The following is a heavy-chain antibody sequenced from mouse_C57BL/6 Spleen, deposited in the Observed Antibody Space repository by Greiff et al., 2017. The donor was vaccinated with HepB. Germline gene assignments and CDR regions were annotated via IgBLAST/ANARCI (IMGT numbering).Heavy chain of an antibody. V-gene: IGHV5-17*01. CDR3: ARGLLLRSYCDY. CDR1: GFTFSDYG. CDR2: ISSGSSTI. J-gene: IGHJ2*01. Sequence: DVKLVESGGGLVKPGGSLKLSCAASGFTFSDYGMHWVRQAPEKGLEWVAYISSGSSTIYYADTVKGRFTISRDNAKNTLFLHMTSLRSEDTAMYYCARGLLLRSYCDYWGQGTTLTVSS. D-gene: IGHD1-1*01.